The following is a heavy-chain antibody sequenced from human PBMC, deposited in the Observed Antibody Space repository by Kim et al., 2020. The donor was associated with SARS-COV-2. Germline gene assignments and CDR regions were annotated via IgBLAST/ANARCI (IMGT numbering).Heavy chain of an antibody. V-gene: IGHV3-21*01. CDR3: ARVLVKDYYYYYMDV. D-gene: IGHD3-22*01. Sequence: DSVKGRFTISRDNAKNSLYLKMNSLRAEDTAVYYCARVLVKDYYYYYMDVWGKGTTVTVSS. J-gene: IGHJ6*03.